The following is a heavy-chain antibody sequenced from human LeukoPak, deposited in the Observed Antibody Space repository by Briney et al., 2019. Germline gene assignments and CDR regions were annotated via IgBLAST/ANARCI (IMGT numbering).Heavy chain of an antibody. V-gene: IGHV3-7*01. Sequence: PGGSLRLSCAASGFTFSGYWMSSVRQAPGKGLEWVANIKQDGVDSVKGRFTISRDNAKNSLYLQMNSLRAEDTAVYYCAREIRTMIRGVIITYYFDYWGQGTLVTVSS. J-gene: IGHJ4*02. CDR3: AREIRTMIRGVIITYYFDY. CDR2: IKQDG. CDR1: GFTFSGYW. D-gene: IGHD3-10*01.